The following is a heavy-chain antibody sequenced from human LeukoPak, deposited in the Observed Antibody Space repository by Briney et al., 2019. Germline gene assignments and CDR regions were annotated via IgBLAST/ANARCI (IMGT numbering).Heavy chain of an antibody. CDR2: IKQDGSEK. D-gene: IGHD2-21*01. Sequence: GGSLRLSCAASGFTFSNYWMTWVRQAPGKGLEWVANIKQDGSEKYYVDSVKGRFTISRDNAKNSLYLQMNSLRAEDTAVYYCARLMYSDYWGQGTLVTVSS. CDR1: GFTFSNYW. CDR3: ARLMYSDY. J-gene: IGHJ4*02. V-gene: IGHV3-7*01.